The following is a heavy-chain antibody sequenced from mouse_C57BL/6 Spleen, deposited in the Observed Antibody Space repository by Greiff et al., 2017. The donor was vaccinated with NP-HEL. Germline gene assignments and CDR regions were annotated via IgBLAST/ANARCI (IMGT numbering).Heavy chain of an antibody. CDR2: INPSSGYT. D-gene: IGHD1-1*01. V-gene: IGHV1-7*01. Sequence: QVQLQQSGAELAKPGASVKLSCKASGYTFTSYWMHWVKQRPGQGLEWIGYINPSSGYTKYIQKFKDKATLTADKSSSTAYMQLSSLTYEDSAVYYCARDDYGSSCLFAYWGQGTLVTVSA. CDR3: ARDDYGSSCLFAY. J-gene: IGHJ3*01. CDR1: GYTFTSYW.